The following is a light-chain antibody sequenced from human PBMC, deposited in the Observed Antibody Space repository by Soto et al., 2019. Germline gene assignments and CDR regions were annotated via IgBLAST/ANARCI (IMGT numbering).Light chain of an antibody. V-gene: IGKV3-15*01. CDR3: QPCHNWPLT. CDR1: QSISSE. CDR2: GAS. Sequence: EIVMTQSPATLSVSPGERATLSCRASQSISSELAWYQQKPGQPPRLLIYGASTRATGVPARFTGSGSGSDFTLTISGLQSADFADYYCQPCHNWPLTFGQGTKVEI. J-gene: IGKJ2*01.